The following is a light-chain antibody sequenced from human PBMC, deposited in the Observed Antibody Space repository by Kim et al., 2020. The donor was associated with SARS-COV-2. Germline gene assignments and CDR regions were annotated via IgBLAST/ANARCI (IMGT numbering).Light chain of an antibody. CDR2: QDN. V-gene: IGLV3-1*01. Sequence: PGQPASITCSGDELGDKYVTRYQQEPGQCPVVVIYQDNQRPSGIPERFSGSNSGNTATLTISGTQAMDEADYYCQAWDSSTHNYVFGAGTKVTVL. J-gene: IGLJ1*01. CDR3: QAWDSSTHNYV. CDR1: ELGDKY.